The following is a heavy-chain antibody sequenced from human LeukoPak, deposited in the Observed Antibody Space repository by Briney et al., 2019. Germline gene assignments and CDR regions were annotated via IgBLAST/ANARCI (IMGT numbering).Heavy chain of an antibody. Sequence: SETLSLTCSVSNGSISSGAHYWSWIRQPPGKGLEWIGFIYHSGSTYYSPSLRSRVTMSLDRSKNQFSLNLNSVTGADTAIYYCVRQVSAPGNWFDPWGQGTLVIVSS. CDR1: NGSISSGAHY. CDR2: IYHSGST. J-gene: IGHJ5*02. CDR3: VRQVSAPGNWFDP. V-gene: IGHV4-30-2*01.